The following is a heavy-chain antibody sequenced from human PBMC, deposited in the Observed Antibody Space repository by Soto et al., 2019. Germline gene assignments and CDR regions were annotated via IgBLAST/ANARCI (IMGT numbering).Heavy chain of an antibody. CDR2: ISSSSRTI. Sequence: EVQLVESGGGLVQPGGSLRLSCAASGFTFSSYSMNWVRQAPGKGLEWFSNISSSSRTIYYADSVKGRFTISRDNAKNSLYLQMNSLRAEDTAVYYCARDPEGYMVRGVTDYWGQGTLVTVSS. V-gene: IGHV3-48*01. CDR1: GFTFSSYS. D-gene: IGHD3-10*01. J-gene: IGHJ4*02. CDR3: ARDPEGYMVRGVTDY.